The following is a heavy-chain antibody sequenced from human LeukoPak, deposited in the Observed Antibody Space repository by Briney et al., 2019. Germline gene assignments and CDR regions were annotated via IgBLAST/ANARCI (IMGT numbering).Heavy chain of an antibody. J-gene: IGHJ4*02. CDR2: ISGGGYDT. V-gene: IGHV3-23*01. CDR1: GFTFSRCA. CDR3: AKATVSSSWYYFDY. Sequence: GGSLRLSCAASGFTFSRCAMTWVRQAPGKGLEWVSGISGGGYDTYYADSVKGRFTISRDNSKNTLFLQMNSLRAEDTAVYYCAKATVSSSWYYFDYWGQGTLVTVSS. D-gene: IGHD6-13*01.